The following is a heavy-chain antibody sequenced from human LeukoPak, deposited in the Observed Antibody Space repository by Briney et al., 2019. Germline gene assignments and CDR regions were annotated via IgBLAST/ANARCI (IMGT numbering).Heavy chain of an antibody. D-gene: IGHD5-18*01. J-gene: IGHJ4*02. Sequence: TSETLSLTCAVSGGSISSSNWWSWARQSPGKGLEWIGEIHKSGGTNYNPSLKSRVTILIDKSKNQISLELTSVPAADTAVYHCARQGDRSYSYGLWGQGILVSVSS. CDR2: IHKSGGT. CDR3: ARQGDRSYSYGL. CDR1: GGSISSSNW. V-gene: IGHV4-4*02.